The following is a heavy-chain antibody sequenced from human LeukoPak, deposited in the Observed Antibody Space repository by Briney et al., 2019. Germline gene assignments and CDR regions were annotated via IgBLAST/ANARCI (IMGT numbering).Heavy chain of an antibody. CDR3: AKDPRDAYSSSWHYYMDV. CDR1: GFTFSSYS. J-gene: IGHJ6*03. CDR2: ISSSSSTI. Sequence: PGGSLRLSCAASGFTFSSYSMNWVRQAPGKGLEWVSYISSSSSTIYYADSVRGRFTISRDNSKNTLYLQMNSLRAEDTAVYYCAKDPRDAYSSSWHYYMDVWGKGTTVTVSS. D-gene: IGHD6-13*01. V-gene: IGHV3-48*01.